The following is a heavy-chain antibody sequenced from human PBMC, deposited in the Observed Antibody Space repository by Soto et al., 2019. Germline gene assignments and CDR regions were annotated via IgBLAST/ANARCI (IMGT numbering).Heavy chain of an antibody. Sequence: QVQLVESGGGVVQPGRSLRLSCAASGFTFSSYAMHWVRQAPGKGLEWVAVISYDGSNKYYAESVKGRFTISRDNSKNTLYLQMNSLRAEDTAVYYCAGGYNPFDYWGQGTLVTVSS. V-gene: IGHV3-30-3*01. CDR2: ISYDGSNK. CDR3: AGGYNPFDY. CDR1: GFTFSSYA. J-gene: IGHJ4*02. D-gene: IGHD1-26*01.